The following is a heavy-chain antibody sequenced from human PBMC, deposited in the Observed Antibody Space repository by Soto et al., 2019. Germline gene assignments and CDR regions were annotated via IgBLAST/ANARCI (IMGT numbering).Heavy chain of an antibody. Sequence: PSETLSLTCTVSGGSVTSDDYYWSWIRQPPGKGLEWVGYIYYSGSTYYNPSLKSRVTISVDTSKNQFSLKLSSVTAADTAVYYCARDEYSYGYYWGQGTLVTVSS. CDR1: GGSVTSDDYY. CDR3: ARDEYSYGYY. D-gene: IGHD5-18*01. J-gene: IGHJ4*02. V-gene: IGHV4-30-4*01. CDR2: IYYSGST.